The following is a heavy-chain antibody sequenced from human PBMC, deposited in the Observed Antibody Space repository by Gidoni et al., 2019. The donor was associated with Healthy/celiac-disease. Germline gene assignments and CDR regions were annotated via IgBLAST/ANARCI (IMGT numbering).Heavy chain of an antibody. Sequence: EVQLVESGGGLVQPVRSLRLSCAASGFTFDDYAMHWVRQAPGKGLEWVSGISWNSGSIGYADSVKGRFTISRDNAKNSLYLQMNSLRAEDTALYYCAKDRYSSSWYWFDPWGQGTLVTVSS. D-gene: IGHD6-13*01. CDR2: ISWNSGSI. CDR3: AKDRYSSSWYWFDP. V-gene: IGHV3-9*01. J-gene: IGHJ5*02. CDR1: GFTFDDYA.